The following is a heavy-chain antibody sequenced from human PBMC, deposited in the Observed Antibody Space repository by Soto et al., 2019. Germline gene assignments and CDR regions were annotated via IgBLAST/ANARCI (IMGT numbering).Heavy chain of an antibody. CDR2: IRSKAYGGTT. CDR1: GFTFGDYA. V-gene: IGHV3-49*03. Sequence: GGSLRLSCTASGFTFGDYAMSWFRQAPGKGLEWVGFIRSKAYGGTTEYAASVKGRFTISRDDSKSIAYLQMNSLKTEDTAVYYCTRALNKRSVFGVVISESYDYWGQGTLVTVSS. D-gene: IGHD3-3*01. CDR3: TRALNKRSVFGVVISESYDY. J-gene: IGHJ4*02.